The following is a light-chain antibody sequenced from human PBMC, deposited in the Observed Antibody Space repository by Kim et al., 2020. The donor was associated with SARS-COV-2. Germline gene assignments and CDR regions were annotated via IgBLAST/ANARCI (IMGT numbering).Light chain of an antibody. CDR2: TAS. J-gene: IGKJ5*01. Sequence: ASAGDRVTIPCRDSQGIASYLAWYQHKPGKAPKHLIYTASTLQTGVPSRFSGSGSGTDFTLPITSLQPEDFATYYCQQLNTYPITFGQGTRLENK. CDR3: QQLNTYPIT. CDR1: QGIASY. V-gene: IGKV1-9*01.